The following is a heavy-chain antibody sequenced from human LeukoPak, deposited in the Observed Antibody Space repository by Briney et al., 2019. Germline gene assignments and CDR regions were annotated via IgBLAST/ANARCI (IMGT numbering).Heavy chain of an antibody. CDR1: GFTFSDYY. V-gene: IGHV3-11*05. J-gene: IGHJ5*02. Sequence: PGGSLRLSCAASGFTFSDYYMSWIRQAPGKGLQWVSYISGSSSYTNYADSVKGRFTISRDNAKDSVSLQMNTLRADDTAVYYCARDSTRFDPWGQGTLVTVSS. CDR3: ARDSTRFDP. D-gene: IGHD2-2*01. CDR2: ISGSSSYT.